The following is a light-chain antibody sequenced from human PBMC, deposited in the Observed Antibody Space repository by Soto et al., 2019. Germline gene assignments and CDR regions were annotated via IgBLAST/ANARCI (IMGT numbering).Light chain of an antibody. CDR2: GAS. J-gene: IGKJ3*01. Sequence: EIVLTQFPGTLSLSPWERATLSWVASQSVGSNYLVWYQQRPGQPPNLLIYGASSRATGIPDRFSGSGSGTDVTLTISRLEPEDFAVYYCQQYGSSPQTFGPGTKVDIK. V-gene: IGKV3-20*01. CDR1: QSVGSNY. CDR3: QQYGSSPQT.